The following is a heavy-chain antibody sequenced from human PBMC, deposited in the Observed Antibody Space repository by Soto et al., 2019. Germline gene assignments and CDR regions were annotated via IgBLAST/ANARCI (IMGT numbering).Heavy chain of an antibody. D-gene: IGHD1-26*01. Sequence: PSETLSLTCTVSGGSVSSGSYYWSWIRQPPGKGLEWIGYIYYSGSTNYNPSLKSRVTISVDTSKNQFSLKLSSVTAADTAVYYCARDLGQPENWFDPWGQRTLVTVSS. CDR3: ARDLGQPENWFDP. CDR1: GGSVSSGSYY. CDR2: IYYSGST. J-gene: IGHJ5*02. V-gene: IGHV4-61*01.